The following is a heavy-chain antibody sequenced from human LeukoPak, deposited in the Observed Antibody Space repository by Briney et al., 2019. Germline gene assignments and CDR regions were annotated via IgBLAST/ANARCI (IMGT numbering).Heavy chain of an antibody. CDR2: ISGSGGST. Sequence: GSLRLSCAASGFTFSSYWMHWVRQAPGKGLEWVSAISGSGGSTYYADSVKGRFTISRDNSKNTLYLQMNGLRAEDTAVYYCAKDTLGGDYWGQGTLVTVSS. CDR1: GFTFSSYW. D-gene: IGHD1-26*01. CDR3: AKDTLGGDY. V-gene: IGHV3-23*01. J-gene: IGHJ4*02.